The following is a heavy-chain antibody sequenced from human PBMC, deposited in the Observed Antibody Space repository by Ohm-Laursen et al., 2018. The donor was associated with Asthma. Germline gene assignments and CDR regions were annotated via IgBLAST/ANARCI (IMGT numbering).Heavy chain of an antibody. V-gene: IGHV3-30*04. CDR3: AKGVATPDY. D-gene: IGHD2-15*01. CDR2: ISYGGSKK. CDR1: GFTFSSYA. J-gene: IGHJ4*02. Sequence: SLRLSCAASGFTFSSYAMHWVRQAPGMGLEGVAVISYGGSKKFYADSVKGRFTISRDNSKNTLYLQMNSLRAEDTAVYYCAKGVATPDYWGQGTLVTVSS.